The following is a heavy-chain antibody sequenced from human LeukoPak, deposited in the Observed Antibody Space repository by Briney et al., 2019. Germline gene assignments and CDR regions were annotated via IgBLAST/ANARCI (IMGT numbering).Heavy chain of an antibody. CDR1: GGTFSSYA. CDR2: IIPIFGTS. D-gene: IGHD3-3*01. J-gene: IGHJ6*02. Sequence: ASVKVSDKASGGTFSSYAISWVRQAPGQGLEWMGGIIPIFGTSNYAQKFQGRVTITADESTSTAYMELSSLRSEDTAVYYCARGTTYYDFWSGYHNYYYYGMDVWGQGTTVTVSS. CDR3: ARGTTYYDFWSGYHNYYYYGMDV. V-gene: IGHV1-69*01.